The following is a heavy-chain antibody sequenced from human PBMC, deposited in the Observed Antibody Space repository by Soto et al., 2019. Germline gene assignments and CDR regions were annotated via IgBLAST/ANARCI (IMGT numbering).Heavy chain of an antibody. CDR3: ASPPSQQLVDYYYMDV. CDR2: IIPILGIA. CDR1: GGTFSSYT. J-gene: IGHJ6*03. D-gene: IGHD6-13*01. V-gene: IGHV1-69*02. Sequence: QVQLVQSGAEVKKPGSSVKVSCKASGGTFSSYTISWVRQAPGQGLEWMGRIIPILGIANYAQKFQGRVTTTADKSTSTAYMELSSMSADDTAVYYCASPPSQQLVDYYYMDVWGKGTTVTVSS.